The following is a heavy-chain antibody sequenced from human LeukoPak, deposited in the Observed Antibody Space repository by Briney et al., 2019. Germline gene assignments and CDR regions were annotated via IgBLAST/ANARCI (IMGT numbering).Heavy chain of an antibody. CDR1: GFTFSSYG. J-gene: IGHJ3*02. Sequence: GGSLRLSCAASGFTFSSYGMHWVRQAPGKGLEWVAVIWYDGSNKYYADSVKGRFTISRDNSKNTLYLQMNSLRAEDTAVYYCARDRRAMIVLPENAFDIWGQGTMVTVSS. CDR3: ARDRRAMIVLPENAFDI. CDR2: IWYDGSNK. V-gene: IGHV3-33*01. D-gene: IGHD3-22*01.